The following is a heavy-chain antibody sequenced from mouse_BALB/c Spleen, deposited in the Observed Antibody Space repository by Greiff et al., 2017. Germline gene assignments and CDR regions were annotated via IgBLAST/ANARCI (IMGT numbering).Heavy chain of an antibody. Sequence: DVHLVESGGGLVKPGGSLKLSCAASGFTFSSYAMSWVRQTPEKRLEWVASISSGGSTYYPDSVKGRFTISRDNARNILYLQMSSLRSEDTAMYYCARGYGNYGDWYFDVWGAGTTVTVSS. CDR3: ARGYGNYGDWYFDV. CDR1: GFTFSSYA. J-gene: IGHJ1*01. CDR2: ISSGGST. D-gene: IGHD2-1*01. V-gene: IGHV5-6-5*01.